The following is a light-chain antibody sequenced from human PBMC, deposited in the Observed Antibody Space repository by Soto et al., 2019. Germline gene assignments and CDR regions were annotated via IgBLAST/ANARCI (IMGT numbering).Light chain of an antibody. CDR2: GVS. J-gene: IGKJ1*01. Sequence: EVVVTQSPSTLSLSPGARSTISCRASQSVSGSDLAWYQQKHGQAPRLXISGVSNRATGTPDRFSGSGSGTDFTLTISSLETEDFAVFYCHQYGISPPTFGPGTKVDIK. CDR3: HQYGISPPT. CDR1: QSVSGSD. V-gene: IGKV3-20*01.